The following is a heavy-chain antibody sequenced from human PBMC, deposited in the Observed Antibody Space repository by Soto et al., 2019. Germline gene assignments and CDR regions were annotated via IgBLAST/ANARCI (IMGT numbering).Heavy chain of an antibody. D-gene: IGHD6-25*01. V-gene: IGHV1-8*01. Sequence: ASVKVSCKASGYTFTTYDISWVRQATGQGLEWMGWMDPYSGNTGYAQKFQGRVTVTRNTSISTVYMELSGLRPDDTAVYYCARRKERSGPHYFDYWGQGSQVTVSS. CDR3: ARRKERSGPHYFDY. CDR2: MDPYSGNT. J-gene: IGHJ4*02. CDR1: GYTFTTYD.